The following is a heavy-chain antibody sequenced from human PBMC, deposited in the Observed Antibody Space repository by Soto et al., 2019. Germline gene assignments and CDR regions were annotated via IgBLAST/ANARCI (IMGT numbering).Heavy chain of an antibody. D-gene: IGHD1-26*01. CDR2: INHSGST. J-gene: IGHJ6*02. V-gene: IGHV4-34*01. CDR3: ARRDGSYYHYYYGMDV. Sequence: SETLSLTCAVYGGSFSGYYWSWIRQPPGKGLEWIGEINHSGSTNYNPSLKSRVTISVDTSKNQFSLKLSSVTAADTAVYYCARRDGSYYHYYYGMDVWCQGTTVT. CDR1: GGSFSGYY.